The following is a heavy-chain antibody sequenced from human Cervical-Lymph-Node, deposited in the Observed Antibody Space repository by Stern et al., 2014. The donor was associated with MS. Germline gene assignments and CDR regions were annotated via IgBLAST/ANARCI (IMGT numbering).Heavy chain of an antibody. CDR2: IYPYDSDT. Sequence: EVQLVESGAEVKKPGESLKISCKFSGYSFTIYYIAWVRQMPGKGLEWMGVIYPYDSDTTYSPSFQGQVTISADKSITTAYLQWSSLRASDTAMYYCARHVQGFDYWGQGTLVTVSS. CDR1: GYSFTIYY. V-gene: IGHV5-51*01. CDR3: ARHVQGFDY. J-gene: IGHJ4*02.